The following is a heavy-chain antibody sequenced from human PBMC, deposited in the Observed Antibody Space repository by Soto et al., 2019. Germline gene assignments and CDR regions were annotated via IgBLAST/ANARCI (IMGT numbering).Heavy chain of an antibody. V-gene: IGHV4-31*03. Sequence: QVQLQESGPGLVKPSQTLSLTCTVSGGSISSGGYYWSWIRQHPGKGLEWIGYIYYSGSTYYNPSLKSRVTISVDTSKNQFSLKLSSVTAADTAVYYCARVSTVTTLFWFDPWGQGTLVTVSS. CDR1: GGSISSGGYY. D-gene: IGHD4-17*01. J-gene: IGHJ5*02. CDR3: ARVSTVTTLFWFDP. CDR2: IYYSGST.